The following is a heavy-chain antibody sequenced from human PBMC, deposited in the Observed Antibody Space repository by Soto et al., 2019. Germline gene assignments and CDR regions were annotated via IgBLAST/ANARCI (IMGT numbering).Heavy chain of an antibody. CDR3: AKAGFSSSWSPTYFDY. V-gene: IGHV3-23*01. CDR2: ISGTGYNT. J-gene: IGHJ4*02. Sequence: GGSLKLSCAASGFTFTSYAMNWVRLAPGKGLEWVSAISGTGYNTYYADSVKGRFTISRDNTKNTLYLQMNSLRAEDTAVYYCAKAGFSSSWSPTYFDYWGQGTLVTVSS. D-gene: IGHD6-13*01. CDR1: GFTFTSYA.